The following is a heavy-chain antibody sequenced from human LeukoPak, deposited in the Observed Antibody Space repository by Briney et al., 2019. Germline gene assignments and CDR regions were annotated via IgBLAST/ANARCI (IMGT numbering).Heavy chain of an antibody. CDR2: IYYSGST. D-gene: IGHD2-2*01. CDR1: GGSVSSGSYY. CDR3: AREGLPAALFGGWFDP. V-gene: IGHV4-61*01. Sequence: SETLSLTCTVSGGSVSSGSYYWSCIRQPPGKGLEWIGYIYYSGSTNYNPSLKSRVTISVDTSKNQFSLKLSSVTAADTAVYYCAREGLPAALFGGWFDPWGQGTLVTVSS. J-gene: IGHJ5*02.